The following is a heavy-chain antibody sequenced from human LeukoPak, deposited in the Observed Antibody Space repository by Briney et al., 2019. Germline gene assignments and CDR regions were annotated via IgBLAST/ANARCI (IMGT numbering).Heavy chain of an antibody. J-gene: IGHJ4*02. Sequence: ASVKVSCKASGYTFTNYGISWVRQAPGQGLEWMAWISAYNGNTDYAQKFQGRVTVTADTSTSTAYMELRSLRSDDTAVYYCARSGCSAGSCYSQTVKFDSWGQGTLVAVSS. CDR3: ARSGCSAGSCYSQTVKFDS. V-gene: IGHV1-18*01. D-gene: IGHD2-15*01. CDR1: GYTFTNYG. CDR2: ISAYNGNT.